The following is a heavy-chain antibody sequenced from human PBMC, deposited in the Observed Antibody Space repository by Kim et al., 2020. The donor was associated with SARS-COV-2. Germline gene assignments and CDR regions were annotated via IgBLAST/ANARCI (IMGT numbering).Heavy chain of an antibody. V-gene: IGHV4-39*01. CDR2: IYYSGST. CDR3: ARQDYDFWSGYGHYGMDV. J-gene: IGHJ6*02. D-gene: IGHD3-3*01. CDR1: GGSISSSSYY. Sequence: SETLSLTCTVSGGSISSSSYYWGWIRQPPGKGLEWIGSIYYSGSTYYNPSLKSRVTISVDTSKNQFSLKLSSVTAADTAVYYCARQDYDFWSGYGHYGMDVWGQGGTLTVS.